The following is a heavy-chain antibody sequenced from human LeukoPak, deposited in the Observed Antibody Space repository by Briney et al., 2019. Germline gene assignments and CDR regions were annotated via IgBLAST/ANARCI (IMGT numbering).Heavy chain of an antibody. CDR3: AKDRDDYSNYVDY. CDR2: ISGSGSST. J-gene: IGHJ4*02. V-gene: IGHV3-23*01. D-gene: IGHD4-11*01. Sequence: PGGSLRLSCAASGFTVSSNYMSWVRQAPGKGLEWVSAISGSGSSTYYADSVKGRFTISRDNSKNTLYLQMNSLRAEDTAVYYCAKDRDDYSNYVDYWGQGTLVTVSS. CDR1: GFTVSSNY.